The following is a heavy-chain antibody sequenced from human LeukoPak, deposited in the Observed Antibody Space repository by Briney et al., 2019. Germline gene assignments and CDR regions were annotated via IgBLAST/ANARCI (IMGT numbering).Heavy chain of an antibody. CDR1: AGTFSSYA. J-gene: IGHJ4*02. Sequence: SVKVSCKASAGTFSSYAISWVRQAPGQGLEWMGRMIPIFGTANYAQKFQGRVTITTDESTSTAYMELSSLRSEDTAVYYCARDSPSRDGYNYVDYWGQGTLVTVSS. CDR3: ARDSPSRDGYNYVDY. D-gene: IGHD5-24*01. V-gene: IGHV1-69*05. CDR2: MIPIFGTA.